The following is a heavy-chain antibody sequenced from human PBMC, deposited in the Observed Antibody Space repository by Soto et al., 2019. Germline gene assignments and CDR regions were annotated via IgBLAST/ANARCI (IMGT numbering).Heavy chain of an antibody. CDR3: ARIDCTGSNCKPYYHYGLDV. CDR1: GFTFSTYG. Sequence: PVGSLRLSCVASGFTFSTYGMHWVRQVPGKGLQWVAIIWYDGGIKYYADSVKGRFTISRDNSKNTLYLQMNSLRDEDTAVYHCARIDCTGSNCKPYYHYGLDVWGQGTTVTVSS. J-gene: IGHJ6*02. D-gene: IGHD2-8*02. V-gene: IGHV3-33*01. CDR2: IWYDGGIK.